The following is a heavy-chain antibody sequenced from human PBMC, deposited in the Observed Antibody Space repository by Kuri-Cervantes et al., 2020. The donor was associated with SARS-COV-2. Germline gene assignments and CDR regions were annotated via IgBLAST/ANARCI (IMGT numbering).Heavy chain of an antibody. J-gene: IGHJ4*02. Sequence: SVKVSCKASGGTFSSYAISWVRQAPGQGLEWMGGIIPIFGIANYAQKFQERVTITRDMSTSTAYMELSSLRSEDTAVYYCAATVLNIQKPTIFGVVIIPFDYWGQGTLVTVSS. CDR3: AATVLNIQKPTIFGVVIIPFDY. D-gene: IGHD3-3*01. CDR2: IIPIFGIA. CDR1: GGTFSSYA. V-gene: IGHV1-69*10.